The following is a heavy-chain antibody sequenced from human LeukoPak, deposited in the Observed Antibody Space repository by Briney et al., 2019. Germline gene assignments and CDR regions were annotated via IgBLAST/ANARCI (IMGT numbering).Heavy chain of an antibody. CDR2: IHYSGTT. CDR1: GGSISSYY. D-gene: IGHD3-10*01. CDR3: ARGAGSGSSYRVYNWFDP. J-gene: IGHJ5*02. V-gene: IGHV4-59*01. Sequence: SETLSLTCTVSGGSISSYYWSWIRQPPGKGLEWIGYIHYSGTTNYNPSLKSRVTISVDTSKNQFSLKLSSVTAADTAVYYCARGAGSGSSYRVYNWFDPWGQGTLVTVSS.